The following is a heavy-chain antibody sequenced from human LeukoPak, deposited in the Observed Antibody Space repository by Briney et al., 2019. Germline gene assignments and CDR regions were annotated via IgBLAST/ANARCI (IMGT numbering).Heavy chain of an antibody. CDR3: ARDGLRFLEWLLSQNNWFDP. CDR1: GGTFSSYA. D-gene: IGHD3-3*01. CDR2: INTNTGNP. V-gene: IGHV7-4-1*02. J-gene: IGHJ5*02. Sequence: ASVKVSCKASGGTFSSYAISWVRQAPGQGLEWMGWINTNTGNPTYAQGFTGRFVFSLDTSVSTAYLQISSLKAEDTAVYYCARDGLRFLEWLLSQNNWFDPWGQGTLVTVSS.